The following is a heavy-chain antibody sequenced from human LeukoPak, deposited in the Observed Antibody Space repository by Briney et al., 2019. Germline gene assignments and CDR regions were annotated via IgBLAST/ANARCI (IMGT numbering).Heavy chain of an antibody. Sequence: GGSLRHSCAASGFTFSSYSMNWVRQAPGKGLEWVSSISSSSSYIYYADSVKGRFTISRDNAKNSLYLQMNSLRAEDTAVYYCARDFGTTTVTRDYWGQGTLVTVSS. CDR3: ARDFGTTTVTRDY. CDR2: ISSSSSYI. J-gene: IGHJ4*02. CDR1: GFTFSSYS. D-gene: IGHD4-17*01. V-gene: IGHV3-21*01.